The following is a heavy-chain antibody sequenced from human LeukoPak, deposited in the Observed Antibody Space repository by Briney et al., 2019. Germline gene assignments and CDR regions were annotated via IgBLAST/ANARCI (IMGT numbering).Heavy chain of an antibody. V-gene: IGHV3-7*01. CDR3: GRDSFETDIDY. Sequence: PGGSLRLSCAASGFTFSTYWMSWVRQAPGKGLEWVANIKEDGSETYYVDSLRGQFTISRDNVKNSLYLQINSLRVEDTAVYYCGRDSFETDIDYWGQGTLVTVSS. CDR2: IKEDGSET. CDR1: GFTFSTYW. D-gene: IGHD1-14*01. J-gene: IGHJ4*02.